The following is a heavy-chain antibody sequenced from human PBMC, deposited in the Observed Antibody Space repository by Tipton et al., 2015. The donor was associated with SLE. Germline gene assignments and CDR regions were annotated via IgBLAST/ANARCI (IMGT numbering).Heavy chain of an antibody. D-gene: IGHD6-6*01. CDR1: GYTFTSYG. J-gene: IGHJ1*01. Sequence: QLVQSGAEVKKPGASVKVSCKASGYTFTSYGISWVRQAPGQGLEWMGRINPNSGGTNYAQKFQGRVTMTRDTSISTAYMELSRLRSDDTAVYYCARSIAASTYFQHWGQGTLVTVSS. V-gene: IGHV1-2*06. CDR3: ARSIAASTYFQH. CDR2: INPNSGGT.